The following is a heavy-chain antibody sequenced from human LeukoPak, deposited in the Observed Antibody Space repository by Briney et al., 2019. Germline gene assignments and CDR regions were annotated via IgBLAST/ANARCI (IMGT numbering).Heavy chain of an antibody. V-gene: IGHV3-23*01. CDR3: AKDIAQGYTFGSIEQDY. CDR1: GLTFSRYA. J-gene: IGHJ4*02. Sequence: PGGSLRLSCAVSGLTFSRYATSWVRQAPGKGLEWASAIRESGSGTYYADSVKGRFTISRDNSKDTLSLQMNSLRAEDTAVYYCAKDIAQGYTFGSIEQDYWGQGTLVTVSS. CDR2: IRESGSGT. D-gene: IGHD5-18*01.